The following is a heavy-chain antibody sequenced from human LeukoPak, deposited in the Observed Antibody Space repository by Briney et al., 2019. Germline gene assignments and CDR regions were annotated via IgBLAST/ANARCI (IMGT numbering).Heavy chain of an antibody. Sequence: PSETLSLTCAVSGGSISSSSWWSWVRQPPGKGLEWIGEVFHDGSPNYNPSFRGRVTILVDKSKNQFSLNLGSLTAADTAMYYCARRGSALLHYYDSSDYRAFDIWGQGTMVTVSS. D-gene: IGHD3-22*01. V-gene: IGHV4-4*02. CDR1: GGSISSSSW. CDR3: ARRGSALLHYYDSSDYRAFDI. CDR2: VFHDGSP. J-gene: IGHJ3*02.